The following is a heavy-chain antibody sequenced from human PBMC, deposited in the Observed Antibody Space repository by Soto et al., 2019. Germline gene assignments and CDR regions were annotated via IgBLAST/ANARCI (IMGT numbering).Heavy chain of an antibody. CDR1: GFPFHTYW. D-gene: IGHD2-15*01. CDR3: ARGGTRDASLSRGFEY. CDR2: INGDGTSR. V-gene: IGHV3-74*01. J-gene: IGHJ4*02. Sequence: PGGSLRLSCAASGFPFHTYWMHWVRQVPGKELVWVSRINGDGTSRDDADSVKGRFTISRDNAKNTVYLQMNSLRAEDTAVYYCARGGTRDASLSRGFEYGGRGTRVAVSS.